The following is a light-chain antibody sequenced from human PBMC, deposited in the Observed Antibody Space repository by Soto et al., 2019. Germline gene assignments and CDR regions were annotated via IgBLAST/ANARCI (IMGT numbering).Light chain of an antibody. CDR3: QEYIQWPPGM. J-gene: IGKJ1*01. CDR2: DTS. V-gene: IGKV3-15*01. CDR1: QFVSSR. Sequence: DIVVTQSPATLSASPGERVTLSCRASQFVSSRLAWYQQRPGQAPRLLIYDTSARAPGISARFSGSGSGTEFTLTISSLQSEDFAVYYCQEYIQWPPGMFGPGTTVDIK.